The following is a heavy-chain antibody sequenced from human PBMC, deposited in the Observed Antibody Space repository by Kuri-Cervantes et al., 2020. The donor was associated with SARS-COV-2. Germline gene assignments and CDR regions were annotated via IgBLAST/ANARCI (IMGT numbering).Heavy chain of an antibody. D-gene: IGHD3-3*01. J-gene: IGHJ4*02. V-gene: IGHV3-30*03. CDR2: ISYDGSNK. CDR1: GFTFSSYG. CDR3: ARDRYDFLSGYYGGLGY. Sequence: GGSLRLSCAASGFTFSSYGMHWVRQAPGKGLEWVAVISYDGSNKYYADSVKGRFTISRDNAKNTLYLQMNSLRAEDTAVYYCARDRYDFLSGYYGGLGYWGQGTLVTVSS.